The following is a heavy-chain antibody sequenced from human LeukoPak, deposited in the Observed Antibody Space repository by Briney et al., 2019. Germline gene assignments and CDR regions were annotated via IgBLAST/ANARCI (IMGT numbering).Heavy chain of an antibody. J-gene: IGHJ3*02. CDR1: GGSISSSSYY. CDR3: AREIYDFWSGSDAFDI. D-gene: IGHD3-3*01. V-gene: IGHV4-39*02. CDR2: IYYSGST. Sequence: SETLSLTCTVSGGSISSSSYYWGWIRQPPGKGLEWIGSIYYSGSTYYNPSLKSRITISVDTSKNQLSLKVSSVTAADSAVYYCAREIYDFWSGSDAFDIWGQGTMVTVSS.